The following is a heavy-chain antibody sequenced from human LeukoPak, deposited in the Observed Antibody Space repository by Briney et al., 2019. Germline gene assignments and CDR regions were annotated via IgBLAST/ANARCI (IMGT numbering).Heavy chain of an antibody. V-gene: IGHV3-23*01. Sequence: GGTLRLSCAASGFTFSIYGMNWVRQAPGKGLEWVSGITPSGHTYYAASVQGRFTSHRDNSKNTLYLQMNRLGAEDTAIYYCGQDWAWGAFGHWGQGTLVTVSS. CDR2: ITPSGHT. CDR3: GQDWAWGAFGH. CDR1: GFTFSIYG. D-gene: IGHD1-26*01. J-gene: IGHJ4*02.